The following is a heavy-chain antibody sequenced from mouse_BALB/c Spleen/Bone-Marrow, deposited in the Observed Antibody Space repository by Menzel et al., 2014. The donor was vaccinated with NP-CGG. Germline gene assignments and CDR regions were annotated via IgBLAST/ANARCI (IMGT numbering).Heavy chain of an antibody. J-gene: IGHJ4*01. Sequence: QLVESGAELVRSGASVKLSCTASGFNIKDYYTHWVEQRPEQGLEWIGWIDPENGDTEYAPKFQGKATMTADTSSNTAYLQLSSLTSVDTAAYYCSDGNFYALDYWGQGTSVTVSS. D-gene: IGHD2-1*01. CDR3: SDGNFYALDY. V-gene: IGHV14-4*02. CDR2: IDPENGDT. CDR1: GFNIKDYY.